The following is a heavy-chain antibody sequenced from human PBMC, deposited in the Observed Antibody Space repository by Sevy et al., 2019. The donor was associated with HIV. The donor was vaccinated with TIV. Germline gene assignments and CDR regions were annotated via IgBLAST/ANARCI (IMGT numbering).Heavy chain of an antibody. CDR3: AKGGGGHYDPDEIGYYFYYYNMDV. V-gene: IGHV3-23*01. CDR2: ISGSGTRT. J-gene: IGHJ6*03. Sequence: GGSLRLSCAVSGFSFDSYGMTWVRQAPGKGLEWVSGISGSGTRTYYADSVEGRFSISRDNSKNRLYLQMNSLRSEDTAINYCAKGGGGHYDPDEIGYYFYYYNMDVWGKGTTVTVSS. CDR1: GFSFDSYG. D-gene: IGHD3-22*01.